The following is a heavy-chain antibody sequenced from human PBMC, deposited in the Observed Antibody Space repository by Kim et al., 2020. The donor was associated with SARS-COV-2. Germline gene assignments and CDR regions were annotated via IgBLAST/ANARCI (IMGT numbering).Heavy chain of an antibody. V-gene: IGHV3-9*01. Sequence: GNIGYADSVKGRFTISRDNARNSLYLQVNNLGPEDTALYFCAKDDYGSIDYWGQGTLVTVSS. D-gene: IGHD1-26*01. J-gene: IGHJ4*02. CDR3: AKDDYGSIDY. CDR2: GNI.